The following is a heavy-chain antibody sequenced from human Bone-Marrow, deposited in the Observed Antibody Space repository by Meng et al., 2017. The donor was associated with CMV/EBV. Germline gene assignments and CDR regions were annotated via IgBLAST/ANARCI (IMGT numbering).Heavy chain of an antibody. CDR2: IYYSRCT. CDR3: PIDQWRISHWFDP. CDR1: CGPVSSTLCY. V-gene: IGHV4-61*01. J-gene: IGHJ5*02. D-gene: IGHD2-8*01. Sequence: SCGPVSSTLCYWPWARQHRRKWLEWIGDIYYSRCTNYTLSLKSRVTISKYMSKIQFPLKLTSVTAADAAVCYCPIDQWRISHWFDPWGQGTLVTVSS.